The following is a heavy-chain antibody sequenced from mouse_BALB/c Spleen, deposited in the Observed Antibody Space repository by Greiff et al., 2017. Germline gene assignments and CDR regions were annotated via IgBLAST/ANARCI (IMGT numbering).Heavy chain of an antibody. D-gene: IGHD2-10*01. CDR3: ARLERAYYGNYDVPWFAY. CDR2: IYPGDGDT. Sequence: QVQLKESGAELVRPGSSVKISCKASGYAFSSYWMNWVKQRPGQGLEWIGQIYPGDGDTNYNGKFKGKATLTADKSSSTAYMQLSSLTSEDSAVYFCARLERAYYGNYDVPWFAYWGQGTLVTVSA. CDR1: GYAFSSYW. J-gene: IGHJ3*01. V-gene: IGHV1-80*01.